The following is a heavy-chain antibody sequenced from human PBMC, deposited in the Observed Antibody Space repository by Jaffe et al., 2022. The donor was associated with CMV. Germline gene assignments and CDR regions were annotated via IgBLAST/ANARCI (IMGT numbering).Heavy chain of an antibody. Sequence: EVQLVESGGGLIQPGGSLRLSCAASGFTVSSNYMSWVRQAPGKGLEWVSVIYSGGSTYYADSVKGRFTISRDNSKNTLYLQMNSLRAEDTAVYYCARDGGVVAAIPYYGMDVWGQGTTVTVSS. CDR3: ARDGGVVAAIPYYGMDV. D-gene: IGHD2-15*01. J-gene: IGHJ6*02. V-gene: IGHV3-53*01. CDR2: IYSGGST. CDR1: GFTVSSNY.